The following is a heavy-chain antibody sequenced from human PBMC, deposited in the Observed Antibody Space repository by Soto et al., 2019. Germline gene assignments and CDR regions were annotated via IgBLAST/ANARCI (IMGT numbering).Heavy chain of an antibody. J-gene: IGHJ5*02. CDR2: LFNSGST. CDR1: GGSITNFY. V-gene: IGHV4-59*01. CDR3: ARSPGLGNWFDP. D-gene: IGHD6-19*01. Sequence: QVHLQDSGPGLVKPSETLSLTCNVSGGSITNFYWSWIRQTPGKGLEWIGWLFNSGSTNYNPSLRSRVTMSVDTSENHFSLHLTSVTAADTAVYYCARSPGLGNWFDPWGQGTLVTVSS.